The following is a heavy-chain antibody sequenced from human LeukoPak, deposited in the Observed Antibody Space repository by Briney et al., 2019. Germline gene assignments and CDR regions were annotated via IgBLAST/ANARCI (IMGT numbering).Heavy chain of an antibody. V-gene: IGHV3-23*01. Sequence: GGSPRLSCAASGFTLSTYLLAWVRQAPGGGLGWVSGISDNGGRTYYADSVKGRFAISRDDSKSTLYLQMNSLRAEDTAVYYCARCRGFFDYGVSFDHWGQGTLVTVSS. CDR2: ISDNGGRT. J-gene: IGHJ4*02. CDR1: GFTLSTYL. CDR3: ARCRGFFDYGVSFDH. D-gene: IGHD4-17*01.